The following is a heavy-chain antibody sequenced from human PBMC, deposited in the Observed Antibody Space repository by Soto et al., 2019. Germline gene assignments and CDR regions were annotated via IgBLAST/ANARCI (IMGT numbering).Heavy chain of an antibody. CDR1: GFTFSSYG. J-gene: IGHJ1*01. V-gene: IGHV3-30*03. CDR2: ISYDGSNK. D-gene: IGHD1-26*01. Sequence: QVQLVESGGGVVQPGRSLRLSCAASGFTFSSYGMHWVRQAPGKGLEWVAVISYDGSNKYYADSVKGRFTISRDNSKNTLDLQMNSLRAEDTAVYYCAIDAIVGATWRDFQHWGQGTLVTVSS. CDR3: AIDAIVGATWRDFQH.